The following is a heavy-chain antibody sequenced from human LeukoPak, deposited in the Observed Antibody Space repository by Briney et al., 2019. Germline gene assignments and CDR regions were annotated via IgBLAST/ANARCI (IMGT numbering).Heavy chain of an antibody. CDR3: ARERITMVRGVTGSYYMDV. CDR2: IIPIFGTA. CDR1: GGTFSSYA. Sequence: ASVKVSCKASGGTFSSYAISWVRQAPGQGLEWMGGIIPIFGTANYAQKFQGRVTITADKSTSTAYMELSSLRSEDTAVYYCARERITMVRGVTGSYYMDVWGKGTTVTISS. D-gene: IGHD3-10*01. J-gene: IGHJ6*03. V-gene: IGHV1-69*06.